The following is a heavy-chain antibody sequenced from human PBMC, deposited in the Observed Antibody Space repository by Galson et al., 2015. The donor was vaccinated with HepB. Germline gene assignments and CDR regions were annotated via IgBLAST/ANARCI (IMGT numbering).Heavy chain of an antibody. V-gene: IGHV4-34*01. Sequence: SETLSLTCAVYGGSFSGYYWSWIRQPPGKGLEWIGEINHSGSTNYNPSLKSRVTISVDTSKNQFSLKLSSVTAADTAVYYCARARRSRYSSGWSYYFDYWGQGTLVTVSS. CDR2: INHSGST. D-gene: IGHD6-19*01. J-gene: IGHJ4*02. CDR1: GGSFSGYY. CDR3: ARARRSRYSSGWSYYFDY.